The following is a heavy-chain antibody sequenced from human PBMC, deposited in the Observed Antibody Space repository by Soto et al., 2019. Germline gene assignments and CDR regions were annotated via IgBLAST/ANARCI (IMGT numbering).Heavy chain of an antibody. CDR2: ISGSGGST. CDR3: AKGARLPEEPYGSGELQYFQH. D-gene: IGHD3-10*01. Sequence: GGSLRLSCAASGFTFSSYAMSWVRQAPGKGLEWVSAISGSGGSTYYADSVKGRFTISRDNSKNTLYLQMNSLRAEDTAVYYCAKGARLPEEPYGSGELQYFQHWGQGTLVTVSS. J-gene: IGHJ1*01. V-gene: IGHV3-23*01. CDR1: GFTFSSYA.